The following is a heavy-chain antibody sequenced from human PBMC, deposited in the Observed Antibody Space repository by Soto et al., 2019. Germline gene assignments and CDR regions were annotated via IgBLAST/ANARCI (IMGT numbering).Heavy chain of an antibody. CDR2: IYYSGST. J-gene: IGHJ6*03. CDR3: AMTGFGCSSTSCYSSWANYYYMDV. Sequence: SETLSLTCTVSGGSISSSSYYWGWIRQPPGKGLEWIGSIYYSGSTYYNPSLKSRVTISVDTSKNQFSLKLSSVTAADTAVYYCAMTGFGCSSTSCYSSWANYYYMDVWGKGTTVTVSS. CDR1: GGSISSSSYY. D-gene: IGHD2-2*01. V-gene: IGHV4-39*01.